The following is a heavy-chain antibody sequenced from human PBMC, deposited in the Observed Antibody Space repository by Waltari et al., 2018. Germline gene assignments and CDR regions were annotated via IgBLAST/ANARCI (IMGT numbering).Heavy chain of an antibody. D-gene: IGHD5-18*01. CDR1: GFTFSSYA. Sequence: EVQLLESGGGLVQPGGSLRLSCAASGFTFSSYAMSWVRQAPGKGLEWVSAISGSGGSTYYADSGKGRFTISRDNSKNTLYLQMNSLGAEDTAVYYCAKGGYSYGSSRNDYWGQGTLVTVSS. V-gene: IGHV3-23*01. CDR2: ISGSGGST. J-gene: IGHJ4*02. CDR3: AKGGYSYGSSRNDY.